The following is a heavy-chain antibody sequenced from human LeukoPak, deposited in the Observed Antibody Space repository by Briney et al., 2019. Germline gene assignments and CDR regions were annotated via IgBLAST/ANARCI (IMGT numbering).Heavy chain of an antibody. Sequence: SETLSLTCAVYGGSFSGYYWSWIRQPPGKGLEWIGEINHSGSTNYNPSLKSRVTISVDTSKNQLSLRLSSVTAADTAVYYCARGNPFYSSGWYHTWGSYYYYGMDVWGQGTTVTVSS. D-gene: IGHD6-19*01. CDR2: INHSGST. CDR1: GGSFSGYY. V-gene: IGHV4-34*01. CDR3: ARGNPFYSSGWYHTWGSYYYYGMDV. J-gene: IGHJ6*02.